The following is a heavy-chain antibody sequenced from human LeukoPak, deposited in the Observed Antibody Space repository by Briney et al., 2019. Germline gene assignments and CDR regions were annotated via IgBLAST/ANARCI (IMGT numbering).Heavy chain of an antibody. CDR3: AREPSTDLGYCSGGSCYLGYFDY. J-gene: IGHJ4*02. D-gene: IGHD2-15*01. CDR2: ISYDGGNK. Sequence: DPGGSLRLSCAASGFTFTSYAMHWVRQAPGKGLEWVAFISYDGGNKYYADSVKGRFTISRDNSENTAYLQMSSLRAEDTAVYYCAREPSTDLGYCSGGSCYLGYFDYWGQGTLVTVSS. CDR1: GFTFTSYA. V-gene: IGHV3-30-3*01.